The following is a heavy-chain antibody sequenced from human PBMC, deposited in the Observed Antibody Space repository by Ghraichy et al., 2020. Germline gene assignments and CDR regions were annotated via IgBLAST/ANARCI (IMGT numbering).Heavy chain of an antibody. CDR3: ARVEDGGVIVYPFDY. J-gene: IGHJ4*02. D-gene: IGHD3-16*02. Sequence: SETLSLTCTVSGGSISSSSYYWGWIRQPQGKGLEWIGSIYYSGSTYYNPSHKSRVTISVDTSKNQFSLKLSSVTAADTAVYYCARVEDGGVIVYPFDYWGQGTLVTVSS. CDR2: IYYSGST. V-gene: IGHV4-39*01. CDR1: GGSISSSSYY.